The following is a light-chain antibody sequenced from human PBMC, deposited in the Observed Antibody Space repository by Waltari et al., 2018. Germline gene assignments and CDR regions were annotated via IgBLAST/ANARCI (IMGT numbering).Light chain of an antibody. CDR2: GND. J-gene: IGLJ1*01. CDR1: NFNLGSNR. Sequence: QSVLTQPPSAYGTPGQRVTISCSGSNFNLGSNRVCWFQQLPGPAPKLLIYGNDHRPSGVPDRFSGSKSGTSASLAISGLQSDDEADYYCATWEGSQRVFGTGTKVTVL. CDR3: ATWEGSQRV. V-gene: IGLV1-44*01.